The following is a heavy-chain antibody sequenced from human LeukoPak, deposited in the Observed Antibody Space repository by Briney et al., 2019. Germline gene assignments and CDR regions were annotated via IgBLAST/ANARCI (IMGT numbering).Heavy chain of an antibody. CDR1: GFSFSSYA. CDR2: ISGSGGST. V-gene: IGHV3-23*01. J-gene: IGHJ3*02. D-gene: IGHD7-27*01. CDR3: AISCIWGDAFDI. Sequence: GASLRLSCPASGFSFSSYAMSWVRQAPGKGLEWVSFISGSGGSTYYADSVKGRFTISRDNSKNTLYVRMNSLRAEDTAVYYCAISCIWGDAFDIWGQGTMVTVSS.